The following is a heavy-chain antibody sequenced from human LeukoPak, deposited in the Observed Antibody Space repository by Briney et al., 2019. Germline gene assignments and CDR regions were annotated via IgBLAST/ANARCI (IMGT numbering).Heavy chain of an antibody. D-gene: IGHD3-22*01. CDR1: GFTLSSYP. Sequence: GRSLRLSCAASGFTLSSYPMRWVRQAPGKGLEWVAVISYDGSSKYYAESVKGRFTISRDDSKNTLYLQMNRLRADDTAVYYCARDYGVSVYYQPGRNWGQGTLVTVSS. CDR3: ARDYGVSVYYQPGRN. CDR2: ISYDGSSK. V-gene: IGHV3-30*04. J-gene: IGHJ4*02.